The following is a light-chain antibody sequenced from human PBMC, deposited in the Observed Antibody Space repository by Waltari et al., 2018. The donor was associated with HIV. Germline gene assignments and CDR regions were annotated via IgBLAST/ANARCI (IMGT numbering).Light chain of an antibody. CDR3: SSYTSSSTLL. V-gene: IGLV2-18*02. CDR1: SRDVGTFYR. Sequence: SLTQTPSVSGSPAQSVTITRTGTSRDVGTFYRASWYQQPPGTAPKLMIYEGGNRPSGLPHRFFGSKSGDPAPLTHSGLQAEDEADYYCSSYTSSSTLLFGGGTKLTVL. J-gene: IGLJ2*01. CDR2: EGG.